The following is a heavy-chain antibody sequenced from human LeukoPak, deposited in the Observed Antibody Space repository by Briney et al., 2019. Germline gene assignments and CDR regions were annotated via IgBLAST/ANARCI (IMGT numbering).Heavy chain of an antibody. D-gene: IGHD5-12*01. CDR3: ARDCSLNIVATCADY. V-gene: IGHV3-7*01. CDR2: IKEDGSEK. J-gene: IGHJ4*02. CDR1: RFTFNNYW. Sequence: PGGSLRLSCAASRFTFNNYWMNWVRQVPGKGLEWVANIKEDGSEKYYVDSLKGRFTISRDNAKNSLYLQMNSLKAEDTAVYYCARDCSLNIVATCADYWGQGTLVTVSS.